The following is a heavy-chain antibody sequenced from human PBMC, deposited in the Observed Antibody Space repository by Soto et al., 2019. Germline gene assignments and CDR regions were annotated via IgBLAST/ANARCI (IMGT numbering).Heavy chain of an antibody. V-gene: IGHV3-33*01. D-gene: IGHD2-2*01. CDR2: IWHDGSNK. CDR1: GFTFSSYG. J-gene: IGHJ4*02. Sequence: GGSLRLSCAASGFTFSSYGMHWVRQAPGKGLEWVAVIWHDGSNKYYADSVKGRFTISRDNSKNTLYLQMTSLRAEDTAVYYCARDLRPTADIVVVPAAIGYWGQGTLVTVSS. CDR3: ARDLRPTADIVVVPAAIGY.